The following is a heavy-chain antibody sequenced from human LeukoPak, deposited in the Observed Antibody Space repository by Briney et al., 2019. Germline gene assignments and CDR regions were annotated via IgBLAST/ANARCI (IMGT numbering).Heavy chain of an antibody. V-gene: IGHV3-7*01. CDR3: ASEIIFGSFDY. CDR2: INKDGSEK. Sequence: GGSLRLSCAASRFTFSNYWMSWVRQAPGKGLEWVANINKDGSEKYYADSVKGRFTISRDNAKNSLFLQMNSLGVEDTAVYYCASEIIFGSFDYWGQGTLVTVSS. CDR1: RFTFSNYW. D-gene: IGHD3-3*01. J-gene: IGHJ4*02.